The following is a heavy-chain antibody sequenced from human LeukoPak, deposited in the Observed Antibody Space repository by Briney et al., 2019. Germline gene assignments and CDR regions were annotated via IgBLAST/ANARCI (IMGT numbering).Heavy chain of an antibody. CDR3: ATETEYSNYDAFDI. CDR2: ISGGNNAI. D-gene: IGHD4-11*01. CDR1: GFTFTKYE. Sequence: GSLRLSCAASGFTFTKYEMNWVRQAPGKGLEWISYISGGNNAIYYADSVKGRFTISRDNGKNSLYLHMSSLRADDTAIYYCATETEYSNYDAFDIWGQGTMVTVSS. J-gene: IGHJ3*02. V-gene: IGHV3-48*03.